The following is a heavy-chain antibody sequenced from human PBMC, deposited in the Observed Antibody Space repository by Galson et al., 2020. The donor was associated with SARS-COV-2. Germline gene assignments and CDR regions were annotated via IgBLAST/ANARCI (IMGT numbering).Heavy chain of an antibody. J-gene: IGHJ1*01. D-gene: IGHD6-13*01. CDR3: ARSNPYSSSWWGTIGYFQH. Sequence: SETLSLTCTVSGGSISSGGYYWSWIRQHPGKGLEWIGYIYYSGSTYYNPSLKSRVTISVDTSKNQFSLKLSSVTAADTAVYYCARSNPYSSSWWGTIGYFQHWGQGTLVTVSS. CDR1: GGSISSGGYY. CDR2: IYYSGST. V-gene: IGHV4-31*03.